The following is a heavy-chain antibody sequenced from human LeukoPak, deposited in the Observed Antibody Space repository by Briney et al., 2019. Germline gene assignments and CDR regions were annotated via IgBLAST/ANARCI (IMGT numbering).Heavy chain of an antibody. J-gene: IGHJ4*02. CDR1: GFSFSSYN. CDR2: ITTSSTYT. V-gene: IGHV3-21*01. Sequence: GGSLRLSCAASGFSFSSYNMNWVRQAPGKGLEWVSSITTSSTYTSYADSVKGRFTISRDNAKNSLYLQMNSLRAEDTAVYYCARDLATAYDSSGYYALDYWGQGTLVTVSS. CDR3: ARDLATAYDSSGYYALDY. D-gene: IGHD3-22*01.